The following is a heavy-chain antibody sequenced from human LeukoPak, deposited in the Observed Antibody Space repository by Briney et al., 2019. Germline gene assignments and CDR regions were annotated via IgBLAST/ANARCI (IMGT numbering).Heavy chain of an antibody. V-gene: IGHV3-53*01. CDR1: GFTVSNSY. CDR2: IYSGGAT. J-gene: IGHJ5*02. Sequence: GGTLRLSCAASGFTVSNSYMTWVRQAPGKGLEWVSAIYSGGATYYADSVKGRFTISRDNSKNTLYLQMNSLRAADTAVYYCARSRDGYNGLFDPWGQGTLVTVSS. D-gene: IGHD5-24*01. CDR3: ARSRDGYNGLFDP.